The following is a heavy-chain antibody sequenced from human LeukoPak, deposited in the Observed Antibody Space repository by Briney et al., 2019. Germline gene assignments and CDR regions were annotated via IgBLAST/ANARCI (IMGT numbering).Heavy chain of an antibody. J-gene: IGHJ4*02. CDR2: IYYSEST. Sequence: SQTLSLTCTVSGGSISSGCYYWSWIRQHPGKGLEWIGYIYYSESTYYNPSLKSRVSTSVDTSKNQFSLRLSSVTAADTAVYYCARGSDFWSADYWGQGTLVTVSS. CDR1: GGSISSGCYY. CDR3: ARGSDFWSADY. V-gene: IGHV4-31*03. D-gene: IGHD3-3*01.